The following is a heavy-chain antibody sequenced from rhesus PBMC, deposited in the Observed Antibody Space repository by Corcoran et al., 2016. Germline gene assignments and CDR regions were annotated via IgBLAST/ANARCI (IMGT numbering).Heavy chain of an antibody. CDR1: GYSISSGHG. D-gene: IGHD2-15*01. CDR2: ISYSGST. Sequence: QLQLQESGPGLVKPSETPSLTCAVSGYSISSGHGWSWIRQPPGKGLEWIGYISYSGSTSYNPSLKSRVTISIDTSKNQFSLKLSSVTAADTAVYYCARASSSRPIDYWGQEVLVTVSS. V-gene: IGHV4-122*02. J-gene: IGHJ4*01. CDR3: ARASSSRPIDY.